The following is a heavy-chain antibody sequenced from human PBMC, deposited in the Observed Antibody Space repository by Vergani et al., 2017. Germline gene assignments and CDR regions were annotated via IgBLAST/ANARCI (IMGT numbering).Heavy chain of an antibody. CDR1: GGSLSSYY. Sequence: QVQLQESGPGLVKPSETLSLTCTVSGGSLSSYYWSWIRPPPGKGVEWIGSIDYSGSTNYNPSLKSRFTISVDTSNNQFSLKLSSVTAADTVVYYCARRSAANSCFDPWGQGTLVTVSS. CDR2: IDYSGST. V-gene: IGHV4-59*01. CDR3: ARRSAANSCFDP. J-gene: IGHJ5*02. D-gene: IGHD6-13*01.